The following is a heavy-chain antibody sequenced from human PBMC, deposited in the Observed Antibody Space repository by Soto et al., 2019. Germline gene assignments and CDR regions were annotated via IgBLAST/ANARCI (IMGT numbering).Heavy chain of an antibody. CDR1: GGSISGGGYY. J-gene: IGHJ5*02. V-gene: IGHV4-31*03. Sequence: SETLSLTCTVSGGSISGGGYYWSWIRQHPGKGLEWIGYIYYSGSTYYNPSLKSRVTISVDTSKNPFYLKLSSVTAADTAVYYCARARDECIKIFGVVYNWFDPWGQGTLVTVSS. CDR2: IYYSGST. CDR3: ARARDECIKIFGVVYNWFDP. D-gene: IGHD3-3*01.